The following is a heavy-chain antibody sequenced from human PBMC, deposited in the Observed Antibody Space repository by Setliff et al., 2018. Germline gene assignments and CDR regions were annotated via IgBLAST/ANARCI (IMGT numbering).Heavy chain of an antibody. CDR1: GYAFTSFG. J-gene: IGHJ3*01. V-gene: IGHV1-18*01. D-gene: IGHD1-26*01. CDR2: ISPYNGIT. CDR3: VRDQRVGANADDAFRL. Sequence: GASVKVSCKASGYAFTSFGVDWVRQAPGQGLEWMGWISPYNGITRYAQTLQDRVTMTTDTSTKTAYMELRSLRSDDTAVYYCVRDQRVGANADDAFRLWGQGTRVTVSS.